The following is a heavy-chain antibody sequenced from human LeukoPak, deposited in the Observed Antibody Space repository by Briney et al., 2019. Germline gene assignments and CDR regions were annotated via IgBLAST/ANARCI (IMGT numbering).Heavy chain of an antibody. CDR1: GYTLSKVS. V-gene: IGHV1-24*01. CDR3: ARVSTSCYCIDY. J-gene: IGHJ4*02. CDR2: FDPEDDET. Sequence: ASVKVSCKVFGYTLSKVSMHWVRQTPGKGLEWMGGFDPEDDETIYAENFQGRVTMTEDTSTDTAYMELSSLTFEDTAVYYCARVSTSCYCIDYWGQGTLVTVSS. D-gene: IGHD2-2*01.